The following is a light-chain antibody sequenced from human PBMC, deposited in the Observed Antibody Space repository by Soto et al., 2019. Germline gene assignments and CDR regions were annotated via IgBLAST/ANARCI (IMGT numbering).Light chain of an antibody. CDR2: KIS. CDR1: QSLVHNDGNTY. V-gene: IGKV2-24*01. Sequence: EIVMTQTPLSSAVTLGQPASISCRSSQSLVHNDGNTYLTSFQQRAGQPPRLLLYKISNRFSWVPDRLSGSGGGTNFTLKISRVEVEEVGVYYCMQATQYPRTFGQGTKEEIK. J-gene: IGKJ1*01. CDR3: MQATQYPRT.